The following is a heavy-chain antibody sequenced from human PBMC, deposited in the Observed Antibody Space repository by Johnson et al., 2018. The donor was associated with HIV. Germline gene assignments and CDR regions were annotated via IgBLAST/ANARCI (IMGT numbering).Heavy chain of an antibody. D-gene: IGHD6-6*01. CDR2: MSYDGINK. CDR1: GFTFSSNP. V-gene: IGHV3-30-3*01. J-gene: IGHJ3*02. CDR3: ARDSSNSFRFEMYAFDI. Sequence: QVQLVESGGGVVQPGRSLRLSCAASGFTFSSNPMHWVRQAPGKGLAWVAVMSYDGINKYYADSVQGRFTISRDNSKNTLYLQMNSLRPEDTAVYYCARDSSNSFRFEMYAFDIWGQGTMVTVSS.